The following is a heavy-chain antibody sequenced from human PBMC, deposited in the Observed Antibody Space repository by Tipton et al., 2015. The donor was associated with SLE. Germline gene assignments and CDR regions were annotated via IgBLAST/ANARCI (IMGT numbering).Heavy chain of an antibody. J-gene: IGHJ6*01. CDR3: ARTNPLYSSRLTGLYGMDG. V-gene: IGHV4-34*01. Sequence: TLSLTCTVSRGSIRSSYWICIRQPPGEGLAWIGEINQSGSTNYNPPLKSRVTLSVDTSKNQFSLRLRSVTAADTAVYYCARTNPLYSSRLTGLYGMDGWGRGTTISVSS. CDR1: RGSIRSSY. D-gene: IGHD6-13*01. CDR2: INQSGST.